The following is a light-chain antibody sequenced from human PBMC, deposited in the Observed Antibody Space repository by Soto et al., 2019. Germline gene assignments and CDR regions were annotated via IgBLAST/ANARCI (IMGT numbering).Light chain of an antibody. CDR2: DVS. CDR1: SSDVGGYNY. V-gene: IGLV2-14*01. Sequence: QSALTQPASVSGSPGQSITISCTGTSSDVGGYNYVSWYQQHPGKANKLMISDVSNRPSGVSNRYSGSKSGNTASLTISGLQAEDEADYYCSSYTSSSTLVFGGGTKLTVL. J-gene: IGLJ2*01. CDR3: SSYTSSSTLV.